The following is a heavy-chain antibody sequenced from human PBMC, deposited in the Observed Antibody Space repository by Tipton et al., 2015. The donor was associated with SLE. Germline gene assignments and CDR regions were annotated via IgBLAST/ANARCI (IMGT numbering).Heavy chain of an antibody. CDR3: AGVSRDAFEI. Sequence: TLSLTCTVSGGSISSSSYYWGWIRQPPGKGLEWIGSIYYSGSTYYNPSLKSRVTISVDTSKNQFSLKLSSVTAADTAVYYCAGVSRDAFEIWGQGTMVPVSS. J-gene: IGHJ3*02. CDR2: IYYSGST. CDR1: GGSISSSSYY. V-gene: IGHV4-39*07. D-gene: IGHD5/OR15-5a*01.